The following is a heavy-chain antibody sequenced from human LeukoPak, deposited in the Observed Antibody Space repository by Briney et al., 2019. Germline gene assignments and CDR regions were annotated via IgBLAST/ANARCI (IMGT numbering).Heavy chain of an antibody. Sequence: GGSLRLSCAASGFTVSSSYMSWVRQAPGKGLEWVSVIYSGGSTYYADSVKGRFTISRDNAKNSLYLQMNSLRAEDTAVYYCARDFCSSGSCHEDYWGQGTLVTVSS. CDR2: IYSGGST. CDR3: ARDFCSSGSCHEDY. J-gene: IGHJ4*02. V-gene: IGHV3-53*01. CDR1: GFTVSSSY. D-gene: IGHD2-15*01.